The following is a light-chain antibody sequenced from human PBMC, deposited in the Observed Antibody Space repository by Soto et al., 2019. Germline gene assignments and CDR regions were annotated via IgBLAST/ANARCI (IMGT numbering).Light chain of an antibody. CDR1: QSVSSY. V-gene: IGKV3-11*01. J-gene: IGKJ2*01. CDR3: QQRSNWSYT. CDR2: DAS. Sequence: EIVLTQSPATLSLSPGERATLSCRASQSVSSYLAGYQQKPGQAPRLLIYDASNRATGIPARFSGSGSGTDFTLTIRSLEPEDCAVYYCQQRSNWSYTFCQGTKLEIK.